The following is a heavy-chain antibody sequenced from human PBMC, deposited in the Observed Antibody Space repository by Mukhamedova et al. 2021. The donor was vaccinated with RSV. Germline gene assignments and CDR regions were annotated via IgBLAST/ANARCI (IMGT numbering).Heavy chain of an antibody. V-gene: IGHV3-15*01. CDR2: IKSKTDGGTT. CDR3: TTRSWYSSSWYL. D-gene: IGHD6-13*01. Sequence: EYMGRIKSKTDGGTTDYAAPVKGRFTISRDDSKNTLYPQMNSLKTEDTAVYYCTTRSWYSSSWYLWGQGTLVTVSS. J-gene: IGHJ4*02.